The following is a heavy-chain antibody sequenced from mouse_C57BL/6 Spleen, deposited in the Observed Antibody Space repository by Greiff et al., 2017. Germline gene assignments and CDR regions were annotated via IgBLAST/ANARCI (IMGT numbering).Heavy chain of an antibody. D-gene: IGHD4-1*01. J-gene: IGHJ1*03. V-gene: IGHV1-62-2*01. CDR1: GYTFTEYT. Sequence: VQLQQSGAELVKPGASVKLSCKASGYTFTEYTIHWVKQRSGQGLEWIGWFYPGGGSTKYNEKFKGKATLTADKSSSTVYMELRRLTAEDSAVYYCARLISGTLYDFGGWGKGTTVTVAS. CDR3: ARLISGTLYDFGG. CDR2: FYPGGGST.